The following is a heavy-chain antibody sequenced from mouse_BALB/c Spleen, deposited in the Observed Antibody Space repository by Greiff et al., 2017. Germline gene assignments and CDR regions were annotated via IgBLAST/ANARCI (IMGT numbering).Heavy chain of an antibody. D-gene: IGHD2-10*02. V-gene: IGHV3-2*02. CDR3: ARLGYDPAY. J-gene: IGHJ3*01. Sequence: EVQLQESGPGLVKPSQSLSLTCTVTGYSITSDYAWNWIRQFPGNKLEWMGYISYSGSTSYNPSLKSRISITRDTSKNQFFLQLNSVTTEDTATYYCARLGYDPAYWGQGTLVTVSA. CDR2: ISYSGST. CDR1: GYSITSDYA.